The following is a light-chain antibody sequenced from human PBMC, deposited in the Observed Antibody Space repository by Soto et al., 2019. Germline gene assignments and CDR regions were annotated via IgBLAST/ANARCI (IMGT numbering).Light chain of an antibody. CDR2: GAS. Sequence: EIVMTQSPGTLSLSPGERATLSCRASQSVRSDYFAWYQQKPGQAPRLLIYGASSRAPGIPDRFRGTVSGTDFTLTISRLEPEDFAVYYCQQYEGSPYTFGQGTKLEIK. V-gene: IGKV3-20*01. J-gene: IGKJ2*01. CDR3: QQYEGSPYT. CDR1: QSVRSDY.